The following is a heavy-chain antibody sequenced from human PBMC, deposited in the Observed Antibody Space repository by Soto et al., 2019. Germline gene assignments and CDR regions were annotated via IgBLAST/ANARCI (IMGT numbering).Heavy chain of an antibody. D-gene: IGHD3-10*01. Sequence: PADPLTPPCAVPGFSIQTSCFWGWVRQPPGKGLGWVGPILHSVRSVSHPSFKSRATISLDKSNTAFSLTLKSVTAADTAVYYCARRRSFSLVGVRLDSWGQGTLVTVSS. CDR2: ILHSVRS. CDR3: ARRRSFSLVGVRLDS. V-gene: IGHV4-38-2*01. J-gene: IGHJ5*01. CDR1: GFSIQTSCF.